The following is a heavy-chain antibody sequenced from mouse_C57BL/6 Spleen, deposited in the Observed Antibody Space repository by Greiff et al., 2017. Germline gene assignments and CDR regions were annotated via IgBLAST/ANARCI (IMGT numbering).Heavy chain of an antibody. CDR2: IDPEDGDT. J-gene: IGHJ2*01. V-gene: IGHV14-1*01. CDR3: TSYYGSSYVDY. CDR1: GFNIKDYY. Sequence: EVQLQQSGAELVRPGASVKLSCTASGFNIKDYYMHRVKQRPEQGLEWIGRIDPEDGDTEYAPKFQGKATMTADTSSNTAYLQLSSLTSEDTAVYYCTSYYGSSYVDYWGQGTTLTVSS. D-gene: IGHD1-1*01.